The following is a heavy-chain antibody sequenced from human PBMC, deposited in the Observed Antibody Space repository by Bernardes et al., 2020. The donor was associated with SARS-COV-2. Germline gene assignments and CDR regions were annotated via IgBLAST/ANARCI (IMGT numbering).Heavy chain of an antibody. V-gene: IGHV3-48*02. CDR2: IRNSTGSI. CDR3: AREEEWELLPAYYGMDV. D-gene: IGHD1-26*01. J-gene: IGHJ6*02. CDR1: GFPFNTYT. Sequence: GGSLSLSCAASGFPFNTYTMHWVRQAPGKGLEWVSYIRNSTGSISYADSVKGRFTISRDNAKNLLYLQMNSLRDEDSAVYFCAREEEWELLPAYYGMDVWGHGTTVTVSS.